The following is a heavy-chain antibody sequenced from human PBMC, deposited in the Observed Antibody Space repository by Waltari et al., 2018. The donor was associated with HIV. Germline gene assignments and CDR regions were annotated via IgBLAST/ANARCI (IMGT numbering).Heavy chain of an antibody. D-gene: IGHD2-2*01. Sequence: EVQLLESGGGLVQPGGSLRLSCATSGFTFSSYAMNWVRQAPGKGLEWVSTISGRGGETHYLDSVKGRFTISRDSSKNTVDLQMNSLTAEDSAVYYCVKGCGTTTCYTSECWGQGVVVTVSS. J-gene: IGHJ4*02. CDR2: ISGRGGET. V-gene: IGHV3-23*01. CDR3: VKGCGTTTCYTSEC. CDR1: GFTFSSYA.